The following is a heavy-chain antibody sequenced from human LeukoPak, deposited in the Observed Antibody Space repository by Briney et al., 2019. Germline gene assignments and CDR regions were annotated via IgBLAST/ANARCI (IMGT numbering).Heavy chain of an antibody. CDR3: ARDVGYYESSGYVNWFDP. J-gene: IGHJ5*02. CDR2: ISSSSSYI. CDR1: GFTFSSYS. Sequence: GGSLRLSCAASGFTFSSYSMNWVRQAPGKGLEWVLSISSSSSYIYYADSVKGRFTISRDNAKNTLYLQMNSLRAEDTAVYYCARDVGYYESSGYVNWFDPWGQGTLVTVSS. V-gene: IGHV3-21*01. D-gene: IGHD3-22*01.